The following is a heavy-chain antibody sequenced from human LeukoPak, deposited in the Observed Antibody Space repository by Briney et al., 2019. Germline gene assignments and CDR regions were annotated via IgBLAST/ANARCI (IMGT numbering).Heavy chain of an antibody. J-gene: IGHJ3*02. D-gene: IGHD3-22*01. V-gene: IGHV1-46*01. CDR3: AREDDSSGWGNAFDI. CDR1: GYTFTGYY. CDR2: INPSGGST. Sequence: ASVKVSCKASGYTFTGYYMHWVRQAPGQGLEWMGIINPSGGSTSYAQKFQGRVTMTRDMSTSTVYMELSSLRSEDTAVYYCAREDDSSGWGNAFDIWGQGTMVTVSS.